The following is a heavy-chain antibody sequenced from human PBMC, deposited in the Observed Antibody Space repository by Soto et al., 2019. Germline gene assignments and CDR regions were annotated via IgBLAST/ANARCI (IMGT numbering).Heavy chain of an antibody. D-gene: IGHD3-3*01. CDR3: ARVFDFTNYYYGMDV. CDR2: ISYDGSNK. Sequence: GGSLRLSCAASGFTFSSYAMHWVRQAPGKGLEWVAVISYDGSNKYYADSVKGRFTISRDNSKNTLYLQMNSLRAEDTAVYYCARVFDFTNYYYGMDVWGQGTTVTVSS. CDR1: GFTFSSYA. V-gene: IGHV3-30-3*01. J-gene: IGHJ6*02.